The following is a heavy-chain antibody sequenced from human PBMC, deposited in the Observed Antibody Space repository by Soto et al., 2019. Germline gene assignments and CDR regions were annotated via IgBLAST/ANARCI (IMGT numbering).Heavy chain of an antibody. D-gene: IGHD1-26*01. CDR1: GFSFSAYT. J-gene: IGHJ4*02. V-gene: IGHV3-21*02. Sequence: EVQLVESGGGLVKPGGSLRLSCAASGFSFSAYTMNWVRQAPGKGLEWVSCIIGRSTYKYYAGSVEGRFTISRDNANNSLYLELSSLRVEDTAVYYCARDPREGRPFDYCGQGTLVTVSS. CDR2: IIGRSTYK. CDR3: ARDPREGRPFDY.